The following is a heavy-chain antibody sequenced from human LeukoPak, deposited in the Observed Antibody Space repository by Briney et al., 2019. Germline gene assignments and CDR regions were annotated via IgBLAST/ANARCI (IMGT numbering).Heavy chain of an antibody. Sequence: PGGSLRLSCAASGFTFSSYWMHWVRQAPGKGLVWVSRFNSDGSSTSYADSVKGRFTISRDNAKNTLYLQMNSLRAEDTAVYYCARDPYGGEEFDYWGQGTLVTVSS. CDR2: FNSDGSST. CDR3: ARDPYGGEEFDY. CDR1: GFTFSSYW. V-gene: IGHV3-74*01. D-gene: IGHD4-23*01. J-gene: IGHJ4*02.